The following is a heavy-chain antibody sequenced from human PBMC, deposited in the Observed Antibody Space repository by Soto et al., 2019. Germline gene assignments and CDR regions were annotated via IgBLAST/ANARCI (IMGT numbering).Heavy chain of an antibody. CDR3: ARGKPPYGLDV. V-gene: IGHV3-33*01. J-gene: IGHJ6*02. CDR2: IWSDGSNE. Sequence: QVHLVESGGGVVQPGRSLRLSCAASGFTFSRYGMHWVRQAPGKGLEWVAVIWSDGSNEYYADSVKGRFTISRDNSKNTLYLQMNSLRAEDTAMYYCARGKPPYGLDVWGQGTTVTVSS. CDR1: GFTFSRYG.